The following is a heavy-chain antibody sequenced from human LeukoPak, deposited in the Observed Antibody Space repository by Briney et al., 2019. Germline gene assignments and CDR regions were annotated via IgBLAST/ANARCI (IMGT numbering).Heavy chain of an antibody. V-gene: IGHV3-23*01. CDR1: GFTFAKYA. Sequence: PGGSLKLSCVGSGFTFAKYAMTWVREAPGKGLEWGSVISGSGNVTYYAESVKGRFTISRDNSKRTLYLQMDSLRADDTAIYYCAKDRAGANWGQGTLVLVSS. CDR3: AKDRAGAN. J-gene: IGHJ4*02. CDR2: ISGSGNVT.